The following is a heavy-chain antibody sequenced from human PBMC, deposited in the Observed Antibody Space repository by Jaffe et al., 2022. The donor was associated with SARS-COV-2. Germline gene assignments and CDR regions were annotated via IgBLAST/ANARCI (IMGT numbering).Heavy chain of an antibody. CDR3: AKDADSSGWYHAGW. CDR2: IVAGSGDT. D-gene: IGHD6-19*01. CDR1: GFTFSSYS. V-gene: IGHV3-23*01. Sequence: EVQLSESGGGLVQPGGSLRLSCAAPGFTFSSYSMSWVRQAPGKGLEWVSSIVAGSGDTFYADSVKGRFTISRDNSKNTLYLQMNSLRGEDTAIYYCAKDADSSGWYHAGWWGRGTLVSVSS. J-gene: IGHJ4*02.